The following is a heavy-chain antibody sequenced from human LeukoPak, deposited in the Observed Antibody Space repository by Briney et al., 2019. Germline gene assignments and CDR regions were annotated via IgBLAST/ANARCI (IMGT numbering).Heavy chain of an antibody. D-gene: IGHD3-16*02. CDR1: GYTFTDNG. CDR3: ARDKNYRFDY. J-gene: IGHJ4*02. CDR2: ISANSGKT. Sequence: ASVKVSCKASGYTFTDNGISWVRRAPGEGLEWMGWISANSGKTNYAQRFQGRVTMTRETSSSTVYMELRSLRSDDTAVYFCARDKNYRFDYWGQGTLVSVTS. V-gene: IGHV1-18*01.